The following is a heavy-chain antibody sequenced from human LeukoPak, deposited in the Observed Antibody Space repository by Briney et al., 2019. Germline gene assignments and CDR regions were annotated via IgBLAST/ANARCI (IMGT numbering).Heavy chain of an antibody. D-gene: IGHD3-3*01. CDR1: GSSVSSDEYY. J-gene: IGHJ4*02. CDR3: ARVKVLRFLEWFLDF. Sequence: SETLSLTCTVSGSSVSSDEYYWSWVRQYPGKGLEWIGYVYYSGSSYYVPSLESRVTMSVEVSKNQFSLELRSVTAADTAVYYCARVKVLRFLEWFLDFWGQGALVTVSS. CDR2: VYYSGSS. V-gene: IGHV4-31*03.